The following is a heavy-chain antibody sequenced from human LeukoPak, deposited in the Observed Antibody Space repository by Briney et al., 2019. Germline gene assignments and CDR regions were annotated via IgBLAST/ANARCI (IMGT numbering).Heavy chain of an antibody. V-gene: IGHV3-21*01. CDR1: GFTFSSYS. Sequence: PGGSLRLSCAASGFTFSSYSMNWVRQAPGKGLEWVSSISSSSSYIYYADSVKGRFTISRDNAKNSLYLQMNSLRAEDTAVYYCAREPDYGPNYYYYYYMDVWGKGTTVTVSS. CDR2: ISSSSSYI. J-gene: IGHJ6*03. CDR3: AREPDYGPNYYYYYYMDV. D-gene: IGHD4/OR15-4a*01.